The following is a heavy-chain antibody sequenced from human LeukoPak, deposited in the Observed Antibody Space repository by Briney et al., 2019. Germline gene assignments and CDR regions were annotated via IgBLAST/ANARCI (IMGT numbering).Heavy chain of an antibody. D-gene: IGHD5-24*01. Sequence: GGSLRLSCAASGFTFSNYGMHWVRQAPGNGLEWVAVISYDGSNKYYADSVKGRFTISRDNSKNTLYLQMNSLRPEDTAVYSCAKGIEMATIMTGFDLWGQGTLVTVSS. CDR2: ISYDGSNK. V-gene: IGHV3-30*18. CDR1: GFTFSNYG. J-gene: IGHJ5*02. CDR3: AKGIEMATIMTGFDL.